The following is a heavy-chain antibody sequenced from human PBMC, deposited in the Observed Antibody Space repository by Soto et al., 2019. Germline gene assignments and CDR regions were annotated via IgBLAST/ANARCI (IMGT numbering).Heavy chain of an antibody. D-gene: IGHD2-21*01. CDR1: GFSLTKSGEG. CDR3: AHRLAVVDVFDS. CDR2: MFWNNDV. V-gene: IGHV2-5*01. J-gene: IGHJ3*02. Sequence: QITLKESGPTLVKPTQTLTLTCSLSGFSLTKSGEGVAWIRQPPGKPLEWLALMFWNNDVRYSPSLKSRLSITKDTSRSQVVLKLTNMAPVDTGTYYCAHRLAVVDVFDSWGQGTRVTVSS.